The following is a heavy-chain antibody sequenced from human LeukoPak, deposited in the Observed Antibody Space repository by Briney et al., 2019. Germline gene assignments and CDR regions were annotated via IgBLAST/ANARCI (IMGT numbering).Heavy chain of an antibody. CDR3: ASDSGSYERVGTNWFDP. CDR2: INPSGGST. J-gene: IGHJ5*02. V-gene: IGHV1-46*01. CDR1: GYTFTSYY. D-gene: IGHD1-26*01. Sequence: ASVKVSCKASGYTFTSYYMHWVRQAPGQGLEWMGIINPSGGSTSYAQKFQGRVTITRDTSASTAYMELSSLRSEDTAVYYCASDSGSYERVGTNWFDPWGQGTLVTVSS.